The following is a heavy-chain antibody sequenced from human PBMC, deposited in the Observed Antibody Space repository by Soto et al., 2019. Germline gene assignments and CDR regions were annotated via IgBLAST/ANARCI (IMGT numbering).Heavy chain of an antibody. D-gene: IGHD6-19*01. J-gene: IGHJ6*02. Sequence: GGSLRLSCSASGFFFSSYAMHWVRHASGKGLEYVSGINSNGGSTYYADSVKGRFTISRDNSKNTLCLQMSSLRSEDTAMYYCVKDRRAVAELPIRGLDVWLQGP. CDR2: INSNGGST. CDR3: VKDRRAVAELPIRGLDV. CDR1: GFFFSSYA. V-gene: IGHV3-64D*06.